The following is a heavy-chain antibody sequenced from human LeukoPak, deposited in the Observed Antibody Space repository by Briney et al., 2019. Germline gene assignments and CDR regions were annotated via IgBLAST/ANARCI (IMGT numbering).Heavy chain of an antibody. J-gene: IGHJ3*02. CDR3: ARRLSWFYAFDI. CDR1: GGSISSSSYY. V-gene: IGHV4-39*01. Sequence: SETLSLTCTVSGGSISSSSYYWGWIRQPPGKGLEWIGSIYYSGSTYYNPSLKSRVTISVDTSKNQFSPKLSSVTAADTAVYYCARRLSWFYAFDIWGQGTMVTVSS. CDR2: IYYSGST. D-gene: IGHD6-13*01.